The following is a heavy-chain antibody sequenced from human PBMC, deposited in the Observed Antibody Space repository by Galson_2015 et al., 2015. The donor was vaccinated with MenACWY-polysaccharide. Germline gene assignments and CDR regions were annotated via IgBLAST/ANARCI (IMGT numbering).Heavy chain of an antibody. CDR1: GFAFSSHA. Sequence: SLRLSCAASGFAFSSHAMGWVRRAPEKGLEWVSSITGDGSTSFYADSVRGRFTLSKDNSQNTLYLQMNSLRAEDTALYYCAKISLLNSNFDSWGQGTLVTVSS. D-gene: IGHD2/OR15-2a*01. J-gene: IGHJ4*02. CDR3: AKISLLNSNFDS. CDR2: ITGDGSTS. V-gene: IGHV3-23*01.